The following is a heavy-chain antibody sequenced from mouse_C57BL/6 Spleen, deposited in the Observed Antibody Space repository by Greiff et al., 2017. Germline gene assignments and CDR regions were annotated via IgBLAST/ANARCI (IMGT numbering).Heavy chain of an antibody. CDR2: IHPSTGGT. J-gene: IGHJ4*01. Sequence: EVQLQQSGPELVKPGASVKISCKASGYSFTGYYMNWVKQSPEKSLEWIGEIHPSTGGTTYNQKFKAKATLTVDKSTSTVYMQRKSLTSEDSAVYYCAVYGSSYAMDYWGQGTSVTVSS. V-gene: IGHV1-42*01. CDR1: GYSFTGYY. CDR3: AVYGSSYAMDY. D-gene: IGHD1-1*01.